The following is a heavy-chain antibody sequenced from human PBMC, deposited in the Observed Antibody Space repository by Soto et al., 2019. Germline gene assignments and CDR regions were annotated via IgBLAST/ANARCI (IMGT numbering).Heavy chain of an antibody. Sequence: LSLTCAASGFTVSSNYMSWVRQAPGKGLEWVSVIYSGGSTYYADSVKGRFTISRDNSKNTLYLQMNSLRAEDTAVYYCARGTGNLFDYWGQGTLVTVSS. CDR1: GFTVSSNY. CDR2: IYSGGST. J-gene: IGHJ4*02. V-gene: IGHV3-53*01. CDR3: ARGTGNLFDY. D-gene: IGHD7-27*01.